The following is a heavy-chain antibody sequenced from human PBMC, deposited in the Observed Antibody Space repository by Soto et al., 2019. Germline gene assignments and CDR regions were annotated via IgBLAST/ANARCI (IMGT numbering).Heavy chain of an antibody. CDR1: GGTFSSYA. CDR3: ASSYYQSSRYYYYDYGMDV. Sequence: SVKVSCKASGGTFSSYAISWVRQAPGQGLEWMGGIIPIFGTANYAQKFQSRVTITADKSTNTAYMELSSLRSEDTAGYYCASSYYQSSRYYYYDYGMDVWGQGTTVTVSS. CDR2: IIPIFGTA. D-gene: IGHD3-22*01. V-gene: IGHV1-69*06. J-gene: IGHJ6*01.